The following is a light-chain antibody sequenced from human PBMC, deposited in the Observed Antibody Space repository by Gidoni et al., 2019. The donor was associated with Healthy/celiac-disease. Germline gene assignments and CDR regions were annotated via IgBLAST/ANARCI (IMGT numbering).Light chain of an antibody. CDR2: GAS. CDR3: QQYNNWPLYT. J-gene: IGKJ2*01. CDR1: QSVSSN. V-gene: IGKV3-15*01. Sequence: EIVMTQSPATLSVSPGERVTLSCRASQSVSSNLAWYQQKPGQAPRLLIYGASTRATGIPARFSGSGSGTEFTLTISSLQSEDFAVYYCQQYNNWPLYTFXQXTKLEIK.